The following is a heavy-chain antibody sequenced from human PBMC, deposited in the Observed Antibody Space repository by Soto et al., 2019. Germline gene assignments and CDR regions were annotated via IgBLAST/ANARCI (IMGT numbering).Heavy chain of an antibody. Sequence: PGGSLRLSCAASGFTFSSYALIWVRQAPKKGLEWVSSISDSGDMTYYADSVKGRFTISRDNSKNTLYLQMNSLRAEDTAVYYCAKPMVTDFDYWGQGTLVTVSS. D-gene: IGHD4-17*01. CDR3: AKPMVTDFDY. CDR1: GFTFSSYA. J-gene: IGHJ4*02. V-gene: IGHV3-23*01. CDR2: ISDSGDMT.